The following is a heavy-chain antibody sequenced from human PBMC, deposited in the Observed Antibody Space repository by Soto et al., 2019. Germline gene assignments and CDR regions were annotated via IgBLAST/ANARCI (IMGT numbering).Heavy chain of an antibody. V-gene: IGHV4-34*01. CDR3: ARGEAYNTYPAR. CDR2: STPPGST. D-gene: IGHD4-4*01. J-gene: IGHJ1*01. Sequence: QVQLQQWGAGLLKPSETLSLTCAVSGASLNTYYWSWIRQSSGKGLEWIGESTPPGSTNYTPTLKSPVSISVDTSKTKLSLNLNSVTAADAAVNYCARGEAYNTYPARWGQGNLVTVSS. CDR1: GASLNTYY.